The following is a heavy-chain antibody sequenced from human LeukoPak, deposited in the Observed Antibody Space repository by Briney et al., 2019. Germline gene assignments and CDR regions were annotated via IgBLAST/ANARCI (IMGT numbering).Heavy chain of an antibody. CDR2: IYPGDSGP. CDR1: GYSFTSYC. J-gene: IGHJ3*01. Sequence: GESLKIPCKVSGYSFTSYCIGWVRQMPGEGLEGMGIIYPGDSGPTYSPSFQGQVTISVDKSINTAYLQWSSLQASDTAMYYCGMSGDRVPLQDDVFDVWGQGTMVTVST. CDR3: GMSGDRVPLQDDVFDV. D-gene: IGHD1-26*01. V-gene: IGHV5-51*01.